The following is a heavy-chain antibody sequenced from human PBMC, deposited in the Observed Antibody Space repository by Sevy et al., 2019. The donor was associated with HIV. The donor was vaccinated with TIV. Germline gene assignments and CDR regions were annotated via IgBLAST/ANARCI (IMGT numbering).Heavy chain of an antibody. V-gene: IGHV6-1*01. D-gene: IGHD6-13*01. CDR3: ASSGIAAAGYFDY. CDR1: GDSVSSNSAA. J-gene: IGHJ4*02. Sequence: SQTLSLTCAISGDSVSSNSAAWNWIRQSPSRGLEWLGRTYYRSKWYNDYAVSVKSRITINPDTSKNQFSPQLNSVTPEDTAVNYWASSGIAAAGYFDYWGQGTLVTVSS. CDR2: TYYRSKWYN.